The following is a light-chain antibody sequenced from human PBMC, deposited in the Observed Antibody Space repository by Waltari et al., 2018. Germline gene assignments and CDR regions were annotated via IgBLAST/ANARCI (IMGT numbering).Light chain of an antibody. CDR3: QQYYTTRT. V-gene: IGKV1-5*01. Sequence: DIQMTQSPSTLSASVGDRVTITCRASQTISSWLAWYQQKAGKAPKLLIYDASTLESGVPSRFSGSGSGTEFTLTISSLQAEDVAVYYCQQYYTTRTFGQGTKVEIK. CDR2: DAS. J-gene: IGKJ1*01. CDR1: QTISSW.